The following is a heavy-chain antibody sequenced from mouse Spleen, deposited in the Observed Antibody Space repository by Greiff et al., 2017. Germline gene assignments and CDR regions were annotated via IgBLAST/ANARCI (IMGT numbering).Heavy chain of an antibody. Sequence: EVQRVESGGGLVKPGGSLKLSCAASGFTFSSYAMSWVRQTPEKRLEWVATISDGGSYTYYPDNVKGRFTISRDNAKNNLYLQMSHLKSEDTAMYYCARAHFWDYWGQGTTLTVSS. CDR3: ARAHFWDY. J-gene: IGHJ2*01. V-gene: IGHV5-4*01. CDR2: ISDGGSYT. CDR1: GFTFSSYA.